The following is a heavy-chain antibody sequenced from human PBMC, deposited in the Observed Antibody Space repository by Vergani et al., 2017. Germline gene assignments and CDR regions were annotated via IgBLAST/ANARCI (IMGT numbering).Heavy chain of an antibody. CDR2: ISSDSRYI. J-gene: IGHJ3*02. Sequence: EVQLLESGGDLVQPGGSLRLSCTASGFIFSTYAMSWVRQPPGKGLEWVSSISSDSRYIYQPDSMKGRLTVSRDNAKNSLYLQMNSLRTEDTAVYHCARPSAPGDYDALDIWGQGRMVTVSS. V-gene: IGHV3-21*06. CDR1: GFIFSTYA. CDR3: ARPSAPGDYDALDI. D-gene: IGHD4-17*01.